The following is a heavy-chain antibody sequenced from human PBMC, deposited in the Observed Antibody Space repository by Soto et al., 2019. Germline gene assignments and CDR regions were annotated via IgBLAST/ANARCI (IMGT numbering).Heavy chain of an antibody. Sequence: PSQTLSLTCAISGDSVSGNSAAWNWIRQSPSRGLEWLGRTYYRSKWYNDFAVSVKSRITINPDTSKNQFSLQLNSVTPEDTAVYYCTRARSPRYGSHGMDVWGQGTTVTVSS. V-gene: IGHV6-1*01. CDR3: TRARSPRYGSHGMDV. CDR2: TYYRSKWYN. J-gene: IGHJ6*02. CDR1: GDSVSGNSAA. D-gene: IGHD1-26*01.